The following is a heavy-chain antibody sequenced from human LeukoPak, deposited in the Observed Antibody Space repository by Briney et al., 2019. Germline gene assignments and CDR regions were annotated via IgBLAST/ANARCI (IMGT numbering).Heavy chain of an antibody. D-gene: IGHD1-14*01. V-gene: IGHV1-8*01. CDR1: GYPFTTWE. CDR2: VYPNGGNT. J-gene: IGHJ5*02. Sequence: GASVKVSCKTSGYPFTTWEINWVRQAAGRGLEWMGWVYPNGGNTAYAQKFQGRVTMTRDTSISTAYMELSGLTSDDTAVYFCARGPRNDPWGQGTLVTVSS. CDR3: ARGPRNDP.